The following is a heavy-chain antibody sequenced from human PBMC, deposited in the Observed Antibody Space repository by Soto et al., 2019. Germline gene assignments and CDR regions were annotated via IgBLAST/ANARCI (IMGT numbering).Heavy chain of an antibody. J-gene: IGHJ4*02. CDR3: ARREPEGNGHHYFDY. CDR2: IYYSGTT. CDR1: GGPISVFNHY. V-gene: IGHV4-39*01. D-gene: IGHD2-8*01. Sequence: SETLSLTCTVSGGPISVFNHYWDWIRQPPGKGLEWIGTIYYSGTTIYNPSLQSRVTMSVDTSKRQFSLKVSSVNAADTAVYFPARREPEGNGHHYFDYWSQGARGTVS.